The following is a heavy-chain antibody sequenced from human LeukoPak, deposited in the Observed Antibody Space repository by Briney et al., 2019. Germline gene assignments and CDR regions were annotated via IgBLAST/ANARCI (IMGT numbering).Heavy chain of an antibody. J-gene: IGHJ4*02. CDR3: TRDLYSGSDH. Sequence: GGSLRLSCAASGFTFSVYWMHWVRQAPGKGLVWVSRINTDGTITSHADSAKGRFTVSRDNAKNTLYLQMNSLGAEDTAVYYCTRDLYSGSDHWGQGTLVTVYS. CDR1: GFTFSVYW. CDR2: INTDGTIT. D-gene: IGHD6-6*01. V-gene: IGHV3-74*01.